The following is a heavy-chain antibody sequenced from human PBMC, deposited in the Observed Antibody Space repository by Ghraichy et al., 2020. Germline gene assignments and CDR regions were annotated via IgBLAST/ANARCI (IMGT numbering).Heavy chain of an antibody. J-gene: IGHJ4*02. D-gene: IGHD5-24*01. CDR2: ISSSSSYI. CDR3: ARVEGEMATIPFDY. CDR1: GFTFSSYS. V-gene: IGHV3-21*01. Sequence: GGSLRLSCAASGFTFSSYSMNWVRQAPGKGLEWVSSISSSSSYIYYADSVKGRFTISRDNAKNSLYLQMNSLRAEDTAMYYCARVEGEMATIPFDYWGQGTLVTVSS.